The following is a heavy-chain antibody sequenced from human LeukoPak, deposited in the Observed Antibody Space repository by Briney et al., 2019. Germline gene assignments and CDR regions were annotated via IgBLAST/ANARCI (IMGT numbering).Heavy chain of an antibody. CDR2: FFHSGST. Sequence: PSETLSLTCTVSGGSISGYYWSWIRQRPGKGLEWSRYFFHSGSTNYNLSLTSRVTISVDTSKKKFSRNMRSVTASDRAEYYCARRLMGYDAFEIWGQGTMVTVSS. CDR1: GGSISGYY. J-gene: IGHJ3*02. D-gene: IGHD3-22*01. CDR3: ARRLMGYDAFEI. V-gene: IGHV4-59*08.